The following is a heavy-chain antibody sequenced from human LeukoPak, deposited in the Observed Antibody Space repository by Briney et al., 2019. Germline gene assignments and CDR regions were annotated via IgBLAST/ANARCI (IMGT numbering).Heavy chain of an antibody. CDR1: GYTFTSYG. V-gene: IGHV1-18*01. Sequence: GASVKVSCKASGYTFTSYGISWVRQAPGQGLEWMGWISAYNGNTNYAQKLQGRVTMTTDTSTSTAYMELRSLKSDDTAVYYCARDRRYYYDGSGSYGMDVWGQGTTVTVSS. J-gene: IGHJ6*02. CDR2: ISAYNGNT. D-gene: IGHD3-22*01. CDR3: ARDRRYYYDGSGSYGMDV.